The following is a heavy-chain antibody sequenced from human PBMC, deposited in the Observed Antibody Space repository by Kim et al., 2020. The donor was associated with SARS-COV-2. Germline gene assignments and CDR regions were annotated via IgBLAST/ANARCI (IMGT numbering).Heavy chain of an antibody. CDR2: IIPIFGTA. D-gene: IGHD6-13*01. CDR1: GGTFSSYA. J-gene: IGHJ6*02. CDR3: ARDRGTQYSSSWYGYGMDV. Sequence: SVKVSCKASGGTFSSYAISWVRQAPGQGLEWMGGIIPIFGTANYAQKFQGRVTITADESTSTAYMELSSLRSEDTAVYYCARDRGTQYSSSWYGYGMDVWGQGTTVTVSS. V-gene: IGHV1-69*13.